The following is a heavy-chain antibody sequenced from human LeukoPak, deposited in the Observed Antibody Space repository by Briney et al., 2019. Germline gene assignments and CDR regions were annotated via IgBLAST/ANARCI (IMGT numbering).Heavy chain of an antibody. J-gene: IGHJ5*02. Sequence: PSGTLFLTCTVSGDSINSLDLWSWVRQPPGKGLEWIGEMYLSGTTHSNPSVKSRVTISIDKSKNQFFLNLSSVTAADTAVYYCARVTKDRALWFDPWGQGTLVTVSS. V-gene: IGHV4-4*02. CDR3: ARVTKDRALWFDP. CDR2: MYLSGTT. CDR1: GDSINSLDL. D-gene: IGHD1-14*01.